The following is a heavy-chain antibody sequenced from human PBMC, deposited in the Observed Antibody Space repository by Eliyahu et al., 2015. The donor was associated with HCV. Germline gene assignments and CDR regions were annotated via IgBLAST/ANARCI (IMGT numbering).Heavy chain of an antibody. CDR3: ARDSLIVGTPANWFGP. D-gene: IGHD2-21*01. V-gene: IGHV1-3*01. CDR2: INPGIGDA. Sequence: QVQLVQSGAEVQKPGXSXKVSCXASGYAFMXYAIHWVRQAPGQGLEGXGWINPGIGDATYSQNFQGRISFTRATSASTVYLELSGLRSEDTAVYYCARDSLIVGTPANWFGPWGQGTQVTVSS. J-gene: IGHJ5*02. CDR1: GYAFMXYA.